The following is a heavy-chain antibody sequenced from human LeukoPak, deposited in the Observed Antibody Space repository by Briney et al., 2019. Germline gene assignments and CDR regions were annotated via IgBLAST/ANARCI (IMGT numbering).Heavy chain of an antibody. J-gene: IGHJ5*02. V-gene: IGHV4-30-2*01. CDR2: IYHSGST. D-gene: IGHD6-13*01. CDR3: ARVRGIAAAGNSRWFDP. CDR1: GGSISGGGYS. Sequence: PSQTLSLTCAVSGGSISGGGYSWSWIRQPPGKGLEWIGYIYHSGSTYYNPSLKSRVTISVDRSKNQFSLKLSSVTAADTAVYYCARVRGIAAAGNSRWFDPWGQGTLVTVSS.